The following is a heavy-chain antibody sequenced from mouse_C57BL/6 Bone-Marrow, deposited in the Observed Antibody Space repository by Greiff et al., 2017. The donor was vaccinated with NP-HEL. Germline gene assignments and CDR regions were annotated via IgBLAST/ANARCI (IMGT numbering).Heavy chain of an antibody. D-gene: IGHD2-2*01. CDR1: GYTFTDYE. V-gene: IGHV1-15*01. Sequence: VKLMESGAELVRPGASVTLSCKASGYTFTDYEMHWVKQTPVHGLEWIGAIDPETGGTAYNQKFKGKAILTADKSSSTAYMELRSLTSEDSAVYYCKGADGYDGYYFDYWGQGTTLTVSS. CDR2: IDPETGGT. J-gene: IGHJ2*01. CDR3: KGADGYDGYYFDY.